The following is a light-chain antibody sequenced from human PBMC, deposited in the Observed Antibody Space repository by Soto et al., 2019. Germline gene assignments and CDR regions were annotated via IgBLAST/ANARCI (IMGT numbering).Light chain of an antibody. CDR2: DAS. CDR3: HQRQSWPRT. CDR1: QSISSW. V-gene: IGKV1-5*01. J-gene: IGKJ1*01. Sequence: EIQMTQSPSTLSASVGDRVTITCRASQSISSWLAWYQQKPGKAPKLLIYDASSLESGVPSRFSASGSGTDFTLTISDVQPEDFALYYCHQRQSWPRTFGQGTKVDI.